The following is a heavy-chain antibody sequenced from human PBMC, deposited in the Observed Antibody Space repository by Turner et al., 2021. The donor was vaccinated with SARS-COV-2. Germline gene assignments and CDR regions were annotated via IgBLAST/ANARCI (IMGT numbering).Heavy chain of an antibody. V-gene: IGHV1-69*02. D-gene: IGHD3-10*01. CDR1: GGTRSSYT. CDR3: ASRWFGELPFDY. Sequence: QVQLVQSGAEVKKPVSSVKVSCKASGGTRSSYTIRWVRQAPGQGLEGMGRISPILGITNYAQKFQGRVTITADKSTSTAYMDLNSLRSEDTAVYDCASRWFGELPFDYWGQGTLVTVSS. J-gene: IGHJ4*02. CDR2: ISPILGIT.